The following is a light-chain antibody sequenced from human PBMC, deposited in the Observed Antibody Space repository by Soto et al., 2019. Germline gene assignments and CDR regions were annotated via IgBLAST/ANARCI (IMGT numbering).Light chain of an antibody. CDR1: QSISSW. CDR2: KAS. V-gene: IGKV1-5*03. Sequence: DIQMTQSPSTLSASVGDRVTITCRASQSISSWLAWYQQKPGKAPKLLIYKASSLESGVPSRFSGSGSGTEFTLTISSLQPDDFATDYCQQYNSYSGYTFGQVTKLEIK. CDR3: QQYNSYSGYT. J-gene: IGKJ2*01.